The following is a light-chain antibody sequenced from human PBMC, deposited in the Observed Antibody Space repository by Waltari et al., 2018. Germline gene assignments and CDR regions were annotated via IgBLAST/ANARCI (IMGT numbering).Light chain of an antibody. J-gene: IGKJ5*01. V-gene: IGKV3D-15*01. Sequence: EIVMTQSPATLSVSPGERATLPCRASQSVSGNLAWYQQKPGQAPRLLIYGASTRATGIPARFSGSASGTEFTLTISSLQSEDSAVYYCQQYYVWRRVTFGQGTRLEIK. CDR2: GAS. CDR1: QSVSGN. CDR3: QQYYVWRRVT.